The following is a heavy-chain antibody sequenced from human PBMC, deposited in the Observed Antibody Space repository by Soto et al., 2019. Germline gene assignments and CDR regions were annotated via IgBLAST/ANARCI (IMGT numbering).Heavy chain of an antibody. D-gene: IGHD6-19*01. J-gene: IGHJ6*02. Sequence: ASVKVSCKASGYTFTSYGISWVRQAPGQGLEWMGWISAYNGNTNYAQKLQGRVTMTTDTSTSTAYMELRSLRSDDTAVYYCARVKSSGLYYSLYYYYGMDVWGQGTTVTVSS. CDR1: GYTFTSYG. V-gene: IGHV1-18*01. CDR2: ISAYNGNT. CDR3: ARVKSSGLYYSLYYYYGMDV.